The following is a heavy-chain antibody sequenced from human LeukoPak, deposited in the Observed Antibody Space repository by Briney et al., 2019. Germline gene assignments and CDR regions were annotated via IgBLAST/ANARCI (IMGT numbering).Heavy chain of an antibody. D-gene: IGHD4-17*01. J-gene: IGHJ3*02. CDR2: IYPGDSDT. Sequence: GEPLKISCKGSGYSFTSYWIGGVRQMPGKGLEWMGIIYPGDSDTRYSPSFQGQVTISADKSISTAYLQWSSRKASDTAMYYCATSGGDYGDYVAFDAFDIWGQGTMVTVSS. CDR3: ATSGGDYGDYVAFDAFDI. CDR1: GYSFTSYW. V-gene: IGHV5-51*01.